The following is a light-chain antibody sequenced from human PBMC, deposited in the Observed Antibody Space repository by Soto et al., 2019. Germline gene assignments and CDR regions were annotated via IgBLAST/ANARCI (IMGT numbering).Light chain of an antibody. CDR3: SSYTTASPYV. Sequence: QSVLTQPASVSGSPGQSITISCTGNSSDVGRYNYVSWYQQHPGKAPKLMIYEVTNRPSGVSNRFSGSKSANTASLTISGLRTEDEADYYCSSYTTASPYVFGTGTKLTVL. J-gene: IGLJ1*01. CDR1: SSDVGRYNY. V-gene: IGLV2-14*01. CDR2: EVT.